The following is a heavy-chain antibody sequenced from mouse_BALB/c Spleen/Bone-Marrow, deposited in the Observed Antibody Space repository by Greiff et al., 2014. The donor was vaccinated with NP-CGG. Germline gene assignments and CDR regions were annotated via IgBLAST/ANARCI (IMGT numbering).Heavy chain of an antibody. D-gene: IGHD2-4*01. CDR2: LNPSNGHT. Sequence: VKLQESGAELLKPGTSVKLSCKASGYTFTRYWMHWVKQRPGQGLEWIGELNPSNGHTNYNGKFKNKATVTVDKSSSTAYMQLSRLTSEDSAVYYCARMITTRGFDYWGQGTTLTVSS. CDR3: ARMITTRGFDY. CDR1: GYTFTRYW. V-gene: IGHV1S81*02. J-gene: IGHJ2*01.